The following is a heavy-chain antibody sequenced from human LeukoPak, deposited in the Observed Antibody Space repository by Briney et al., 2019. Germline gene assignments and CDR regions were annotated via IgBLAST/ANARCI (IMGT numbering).Heavy chain of an antibody. CDR2: IYSGGDT. CDR1: GFTVSSSY. Sequence: QPGGSLRLSCTASGFTVSSSYMTWVRLAPGKGLEWVSLIYSGGDTYYADSVKGRFTISRHNFENTLYLQMNSLRTEDTAVYYCARVGVGTVAGNYFDDWGQGTLVTVSS. V-gene: IGHV3-53*04. CDR3: ARVGVGTVAGNYFDD. D-gene: IGHD6-19*01. J-gene: IGHJ4*02.